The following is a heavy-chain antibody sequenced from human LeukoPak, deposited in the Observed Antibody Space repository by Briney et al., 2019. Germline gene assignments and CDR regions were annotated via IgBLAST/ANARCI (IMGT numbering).Heavy chain of an antibody. CDR2: IYSGGST. J-gene: IGHJ3*02. CDR3: ARDLMITFGGVIAQDAFDI. D-gene: IGHD3-16*02. V-gene: IGHV3-66*01. CDR1: GFTVSSNY. Sequence: PGGSLRLSRAASGFTVSSNYMSWVRQAPGKGLEWVSVIYSGGSTYYADSVKGRFTISRDNSKNTLYLQMNSLRAEDTAVYYCARDLMITFGGVIAQDAFDIWGQGTMVTVSS.